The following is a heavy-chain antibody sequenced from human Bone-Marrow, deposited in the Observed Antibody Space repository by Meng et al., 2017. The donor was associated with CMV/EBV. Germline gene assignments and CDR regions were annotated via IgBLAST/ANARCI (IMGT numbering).Heavy chain of an antibody. V-gene: IGHV1-69*05. CDR2: IIPIFGTA. CDR3: ARDLGYCSSTSCHTGAFDI. Sequence: FSSYAISWVRQAPGQGLEWMGGIIPIFGTANYAQKFQGRVTITTDESTSTAYMELSSLRSEDTAVYYCARDLGYCSSTSCHTGAFDIWGQGTMVTVSS. CDR1: FSSYA. D-gene: IGHD2-2*02. J-gene: IGHJ3*02.